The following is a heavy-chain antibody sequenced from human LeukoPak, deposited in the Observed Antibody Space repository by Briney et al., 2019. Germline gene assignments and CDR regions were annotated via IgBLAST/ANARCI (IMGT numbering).Heavy chain of an antibody. CDR1: GFTFSSYS. D-gene: IGHD3-3*01. Sequence: PGGSLRLSCAASGFTFSSYSMNWVRQAPGKGLEWVSSISSSSSYIYYADSVKGRFTISRDNAKNSLYLQMNSLRAEDTAVYYCAGPIFGVVIPDYWGQGTLVTVSS. CDR3: AGPIFGVVIPDY. V-gene: IGHV3-21*01. CDR2: ISSSSSYI. J-gene: IGHJ4*02.